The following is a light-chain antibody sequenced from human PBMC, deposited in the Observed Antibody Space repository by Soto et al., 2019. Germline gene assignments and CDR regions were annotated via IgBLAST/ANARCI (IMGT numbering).Light chain of an antibody. CDR1: SSNIGGNP. V-gene: IGLV1-44*01. Sequence: SVLTQPPSASGTPGQRVTISCSGSSSNIGGNPVNWYQHVPTTAPKLLIYTNTQRPSGVPDRFSGSKSGTSASPAISGLQSEDEADYYCASWDDSLNGPVFGTGTKVTVL. CDR3: ASWDDSLNGPV. CDR2: TNT. J-gene: IGLJ1*01.